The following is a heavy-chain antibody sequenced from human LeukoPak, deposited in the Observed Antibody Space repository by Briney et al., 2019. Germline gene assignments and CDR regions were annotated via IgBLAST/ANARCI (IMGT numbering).Heavy chain of an antibody. V-gene: IGHV1-69*04. CDR3: ARGLEQQLVSPLGY. J-gene: IGHJ4*02. Sequence: ASVKVSFKASGGTFSRYAISWVRQAPGQGLEWMGRIIPILGIANYAQKFQGRVTITADKSTSTAYMELSSLRSEDTAVYYCARGLEQQLVSPLGYWGQGTLVTVSS. CDR2: IIPILGIA. D-gene: IGHD6-13*01. CDR1: GGTFSRYA.